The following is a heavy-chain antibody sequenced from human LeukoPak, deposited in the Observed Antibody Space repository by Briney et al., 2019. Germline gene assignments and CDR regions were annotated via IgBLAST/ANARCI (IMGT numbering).Heavy chain of an antibody. CDR2: ILYDGSNK. CDR3: AKAWRAYGDYHTFDI. V-gene: IGHV3-30*18. D-gene: IGHD4-17*01. Sequence: PGRSLRLSCVASGFTFSSYGMHWVRQAPGKGLEWVAVILYDGSNKYNADSVKGRFTISRDTSKNTLYLQMSSLRAEDTAVYYCAKAWRAYGDYHTFDIWGLGTMVTVSS. J-gene: IGHJ3*02. CDR1: GFTFSSYG.